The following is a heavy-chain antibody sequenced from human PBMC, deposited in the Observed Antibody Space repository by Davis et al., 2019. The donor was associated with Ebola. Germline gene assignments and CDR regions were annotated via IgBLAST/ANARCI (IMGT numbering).Heavy chain of an antibody. Sequence: MPGGSLRLSCTVSGGSISSGDYYWSWIRRPPGKGLEWIGSIYYSGSTYYNPSLKSRVTISVDTSKNQFSLKLSSVTAADTAVYYCARLGVTIDYWGQGTLVTVSS. CDR1: GGSISSGDYY. D-gene: IGHD4-17*01. V-gene: IGHV4-39*01. CDR2: IYYSGST. J-gene: IGHJ4*02. CDR3: ARLGVTIDY.